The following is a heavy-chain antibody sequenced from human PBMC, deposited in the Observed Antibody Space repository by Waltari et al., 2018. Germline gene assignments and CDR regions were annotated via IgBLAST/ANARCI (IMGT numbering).Heavy chain of an antibody. V-gene: IGHV1-24*01. CDR2: FDPEDGET. J-gene: IGHJ4*02. D-gene: IGHD1-26*01. CDR1: GYTLTELS. CDR3: ATVRVGAYSEWELRG. Sequence: QVQLVQSGAEVKKPGASVKVSCKVSGYTLTELSMHWVRQAPGKGLEWMGGFDPEDGETIYAQKVQGRVTRTEDTSTDTAYMELSSLRSEDTAVYYCATVRVGAYSEWELRGWGQGTLVTVSS.